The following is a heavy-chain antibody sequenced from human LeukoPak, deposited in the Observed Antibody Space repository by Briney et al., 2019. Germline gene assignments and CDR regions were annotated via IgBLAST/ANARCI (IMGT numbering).Heavy chain of an antibody. Sequence: PSQTLSLTCAISGDSVSSKSVSWSWIRQSPSGGLEFLGRTRYRSTWMTFYSLSVQSRMTINADTSRNHVSLWLNSVTPEDTALYYCVRDFNWGFDYWGQGTLVTVSS. CDR1: GDSVSSKSVS. CDR3: VRDFNWGFDY. CDR2: TRYRSTWMT. J-gene: IGHJ4*02. V-gene: IGHV6-1*01. D-gene: IGHD7-27*01.